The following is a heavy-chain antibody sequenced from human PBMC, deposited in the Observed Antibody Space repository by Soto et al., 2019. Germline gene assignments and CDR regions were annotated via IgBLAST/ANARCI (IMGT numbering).Heavy chain of an antibody. CDR1: GFTFSNAW. V-gene: IGHV3-15*01. CDR2: IKSKTDGGTT. J-gene: IGHJ6*02. Sequence: GGSLRLPCAASGFTFSNAWMSWVRQAPGKGLEWVGRIKSKTDGGTTDYAAPGKGRFTISRDDSKNTLYLQMNSLKTEDTAVYYCTTDLSDKQRGREVDQRHSSSWYFRPKSDWSRYGMDVWGQGTTVTVSS. D-gene: IGHD6-13*01. CDR3: TTDLSDKQRGREVDQRHSSSWYFRPKSDWSRYGMDV.